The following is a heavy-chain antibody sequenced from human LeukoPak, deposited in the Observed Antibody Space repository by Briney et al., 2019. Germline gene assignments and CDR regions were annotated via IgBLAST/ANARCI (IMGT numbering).Heavy chain of an antibody. D-gene: IGHD2-2*01. J-gene: IGHJ4*02. CDR2: TYYRSKWYN. CDR3: ARGIVVPAATEYYFDY. V-gene: IGHV6-1*01. Sequence: SQTLSLTCAISGDSVSSNSAAWNWIRQSPSRGLEWLGRTYYRSKWYNDYAVSVKSRITINPDTSKNQFSLQLNSVTPEDTAVYYCARGIVVPAATEYYFDYWGQGTLVTVSS. CDR1: GDSVSSNSAA.